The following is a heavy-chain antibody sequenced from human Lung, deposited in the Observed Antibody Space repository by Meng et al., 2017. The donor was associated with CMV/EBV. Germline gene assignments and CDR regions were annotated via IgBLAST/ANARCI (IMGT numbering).Heavy chain of an antibody. V-gene: IGHV3-30*04. CDR3: ARGEQLWLPLDV. D-gene: IGHD5-18*01. J-gene: IGHJ6*02. CDR1: GLTFTTYA. CDR2: ISYDGSNK. Sequence: GGSLRLXCAASGLTFTTYAMHWVRQAPGKGLEWVAVISYDGSNKYYADSVKGRFTISRDNSKNTLYLQMNSLRTVDTAVYSCARGEQLWLPLDVWGQGTTVTVSS.